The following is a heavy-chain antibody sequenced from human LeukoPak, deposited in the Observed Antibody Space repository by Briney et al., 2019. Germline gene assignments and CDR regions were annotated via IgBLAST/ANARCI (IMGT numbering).Heavy chain of an antibody. CDR1: GFTFSSYA. V-gene: IGHV3-30-3*01. CDR3: ARVIAAAGSPFDY. Sequence: GGSLRLSGAASGFTFSSYAMHWVRKAPGKGLKWVAVISYDGSNKYYADSVKGRFTISRDNSKNTLYLQMNSLRAEDTAVYYCARVIAAAGSPFDYWGQGTLVTVSS. CDR2: ISYDGSNK. J-gene: IGHJ4*02. D-gene: IGHD6-13*01.